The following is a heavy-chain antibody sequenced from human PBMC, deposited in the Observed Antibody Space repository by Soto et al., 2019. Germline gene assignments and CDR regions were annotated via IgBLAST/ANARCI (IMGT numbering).Heavy chain of an antibody. D-gene: IGHD4-17*01. CDR3: SRRTTTDIDC. Sequence: QVQLVQSGAEVKKPGASVQVSCKASGYTFNSYGISWVRQATGQGLEWMGWISGYNGNTNYAQTLQGRVTMTTDTSTSTAYMELRSLRSEDTAVYYCSRRTTTDIDCWGQGTLVTVSS. CDR1: GYTFNSYG. CDR2: ISGYNGNT. V-gene: IGHV1-18*04. J-gene: IGHJ4*02.